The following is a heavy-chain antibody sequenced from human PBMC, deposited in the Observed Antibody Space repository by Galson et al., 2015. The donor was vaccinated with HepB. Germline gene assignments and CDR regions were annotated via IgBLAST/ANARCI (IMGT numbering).Heavy chain of an antibody. CDR1: GYTFTGYY. CDR2: INPNSGDT. J-gene: IGHJ4*02. V-gene: IGHV1-2*02. CDR3: ARDFGSHLDY. Sequence: SVKVSCKASGYTFTGYYMHWVRQAPGQGLEWVGWINPNSGDTNYAQKFQGRVTMTWDTSISTAYMELSRLRSDDTAAYYCARDFGSHLDYWGQGTLVTVSS. D-gene: IGHD3-3*01.